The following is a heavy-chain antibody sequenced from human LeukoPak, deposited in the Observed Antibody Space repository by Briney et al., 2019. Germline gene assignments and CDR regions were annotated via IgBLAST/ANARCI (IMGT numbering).Heavy chain of an antibody. CDR1: GNYW. CDR3: VSFYETY. Sequence: GGSLRPSCAASGNYWMHWVRQAPGKGLVWVSHINGDGSWTTYADSVKGRFTISKDNAKNTVYLQMNNLRAEDTAVYYCVSFYETYWGRGTLVTVSS. V-gene: IGHV3-74*01. CDR2: INGDGSWT. D-gene: IGHD2-2*01. J-gene: IGHJ4*02.